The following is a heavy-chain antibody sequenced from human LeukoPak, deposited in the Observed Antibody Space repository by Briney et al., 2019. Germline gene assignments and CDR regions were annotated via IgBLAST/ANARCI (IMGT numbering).Heavy chain of an antibody. CDR1: GGSISSYY. D-gene: IGHD6-19*01. CDR2: IYYSGST. J-gene: IGHJ4*02. Sequence: PSETLSLTCTVSGGSISSYYWSWIRQPPGRGLEWIGYIYYSGSTDYNPSLKSRVTISVDTSKNQFSLKLSSVTAADTAVYYCARDSGWYPGYFDYWGQGTLVTVSS. V-gene: IGHV4-59*01. CDR3: ARDSGWYPGYFDY.